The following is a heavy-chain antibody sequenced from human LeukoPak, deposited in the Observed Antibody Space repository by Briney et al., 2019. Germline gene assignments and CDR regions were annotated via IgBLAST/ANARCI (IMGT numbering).Heavy chain of an antibody. J-gene: IGHJ4*02. Sequence: GGSLRLSCAASGFTFSSYWMNWARQAPGKGLEWVSAISGSGGSTYYADSVKGRFTISRDNSKNTLYLQMNSLRAEDTAVYYCARSTFSGSYFPDYWGQGTLVTVSS. V-gene: IGHV3-23*01. D-gene: IGHD1-26*01. CDR1: GFTFSSYW. CDR3: ARSTFSGSYFPDY. CDR2: ISGSGGST.